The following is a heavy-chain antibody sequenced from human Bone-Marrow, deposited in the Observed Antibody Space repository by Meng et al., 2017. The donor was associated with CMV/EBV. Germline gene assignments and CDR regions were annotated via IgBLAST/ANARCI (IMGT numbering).Heavy chain of an antibody. CDR3: AREGVEMATIAQPYFDY. CDR2: ITPILDIV. D-gene: IGHD5-24*01. CDR1: GGSFSSYI. Sequence: SVKVSCKASGGSFSSYIISWVRQAPGQRLEWMGRITPILDIVNYAQNFQGRVTITTDESTSTAYMELSSLRSEDTAVYYCAREGVEMATIAQPYFDYWGQGPLVTGSS. V-gene: IGHV1-69*16. J-gene: IGHJ4*02.